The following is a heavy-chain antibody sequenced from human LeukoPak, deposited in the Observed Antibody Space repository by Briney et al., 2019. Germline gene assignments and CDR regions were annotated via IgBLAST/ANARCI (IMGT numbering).Heavy chain of an antibody. CDR2: INHSGST. Sequence: SETLSLTCAVYGGSFSGYYWSWIRQPPGKGLEWIGEINHSGSTNYNPSLKSRVTISVDTSKNQFSLKLSSVTAADTAVYYCARDGYRIDYWGQGTLVTASS. D-gene: IGHD5-18*01. CDR1: GGSFSGYY. CDR3: ARDGYRIDY. V-gene: IGHV4-34*01. J-gene: IGHJ4*02.